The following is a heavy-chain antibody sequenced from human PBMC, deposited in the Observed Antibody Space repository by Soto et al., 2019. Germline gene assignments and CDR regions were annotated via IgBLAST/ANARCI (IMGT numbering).Heavy chain of an antibody. V-gene: IGHV4-30-2*06. J-gene: IGHJ4*02. CDR1: SGSISSGGYS. Sequence: QLQLQESGSGLVKPSQTLSLTCAVSSGSISSGGYSWSWIRQSPGKGLEWIGYISHSGCTYYNPSLKSLVTISVDRSKTQYSLKLSAVTAADTAVYYCASGCHVPQYWGQGTLVTVSS. CDR2: ISHSGCT. D-gene: IGHD6-6*01. CDR3: ASGCHVPQY.